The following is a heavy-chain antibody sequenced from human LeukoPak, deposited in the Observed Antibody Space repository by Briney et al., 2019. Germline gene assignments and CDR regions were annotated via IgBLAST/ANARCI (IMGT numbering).Heavy chain of an antibody. CDR2: IWYDGSNK. V-gene: IGHV3-33*01. CDR3: ARDRKTSDCSSTSCYVYYYAMDV. D-gene: IGHD2-2*01. Sequence: GGSLRLSCAASGFTFITYGMHWVRQAPGKGLEWVAVIWYDGSNKYYADSVKGRFTISRDNSKNTLYLQMNSLRAEDTAVYYFARDRKTSDCSSTSCYVYYYAMDVWGQGTTVTVSS. CDR1: GFTFITYG. J-gene: IGHJ6*02.